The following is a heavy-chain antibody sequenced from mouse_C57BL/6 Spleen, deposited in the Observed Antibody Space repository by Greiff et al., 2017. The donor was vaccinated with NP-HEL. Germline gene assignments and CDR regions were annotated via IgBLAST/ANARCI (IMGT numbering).Heavy chain of an antibody. CDR2: INPNNGGT. Sequence: EVQLQQSGPELVKPGASVKMSCKASGYTFTDYNMHWVKQSHGKSLEWIGYINPNNGGTSYNQKFKGKATLTVNKSSSTAYMELRSLTSEDSAVYYCARYEDDYDVGFAYWGQGTLVTVSA. V-gene: IGHV1-22*01. D-gene: IGHD2-4*01. CDR1: GYTFTDYN. CDR3: ARYEDDYDVGFAY. J-gene: IGHJ3*01.